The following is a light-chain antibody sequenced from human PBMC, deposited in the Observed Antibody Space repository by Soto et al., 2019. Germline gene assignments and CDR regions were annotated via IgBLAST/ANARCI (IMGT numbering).Light chain of an antibody. J-gene: IGKJ5*01. V-gene: IGKV3-15*01. CDR3: QQSVSSPIT. Sequence: EIVMTQSPATLSVSPGERATLSCSASQSVTSNLAWYQQKPGQANRLLMYGESTRATGIKARFSGSGSGTDFTLTIRRMEPEDFAVYYCQQSVSSPITFGQGKRLELK. CDR1: QSVTSN. CDR2: GES.